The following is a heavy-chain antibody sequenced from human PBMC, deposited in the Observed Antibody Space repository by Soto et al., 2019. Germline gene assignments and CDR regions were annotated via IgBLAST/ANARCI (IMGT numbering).Heavy chain of an antibody. CDR1: GYSFTSYW. Sequence: GESLKISCKGSGYSFTSYWIGWVRQMPGKGLEWMGIIYPGDSDTRYSPSFQGQVTISADKSISTAYLQWSSLKASDTAMYYCARQGGSSSAQYYYGMDVWGQGTTVTVSS. D-gene: IGHD6-6*01. V-gene: IGHV5-51*01. CDR3: ARQGGSSSAQYYYGMDV. J-gene: IGHJ6*02. CDR2: IYPGDSDT.